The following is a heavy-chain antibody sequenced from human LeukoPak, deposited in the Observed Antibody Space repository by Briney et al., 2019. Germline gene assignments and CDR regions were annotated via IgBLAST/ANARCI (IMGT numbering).Heavy chain of an antibody. CDR1: GFSFNEYA. D-gene: IGHD3-10*02. J-gene: IGHJ6*04. CDR2: INWNSGSI. V-gene: IGHV3-9*01. CDR3: AELGITMIGGV. Sequence: PGRSLRLSCAASGFSFNEYAMHWVRQAPGKGLEWVSGINWNSGSIGYADSVKGRFTISRDNAKNSLYLQMNSLRAEDTAVYYCAELGITMIGGVWGKGTTVTISS.